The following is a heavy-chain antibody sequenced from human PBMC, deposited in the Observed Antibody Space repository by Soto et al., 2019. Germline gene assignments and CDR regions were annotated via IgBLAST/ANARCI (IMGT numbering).Heavy chain of an antibody. CDR1: GGSISSGSYY. J-gene: IGHJ4*02. D-gene: IGHD6-6*01. CDR2: ISYSGST. CDR3: ARGPPGPRRPIAARPIVY. Sequence: SATLSLTCTVSGGSISSGSYYWSWSRQRPGHGLEWIGYISYSGSTYYNPSLKSRLTISADTSKNQFALKLSSVTAADTAVYYCARGPPGPRRPIAARPIVYWGQGTLVTVSS. V-gene: IGHV4-31*03.